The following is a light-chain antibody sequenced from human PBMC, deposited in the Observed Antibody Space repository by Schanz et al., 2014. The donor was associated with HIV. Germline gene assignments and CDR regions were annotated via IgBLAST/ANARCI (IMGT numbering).Light chain of an antibody. CDR2: GAS. V-gene: IGKV3-20*01. J-gene: IGKJ1*01. CDR3: QQYGGSPT. CDR1: PRLSSSY. Sequence: EIVLTQSPGSLSLSPGERATLSCGASPRLSSSYLAWYQQKRDQPPRLVIYGASSRATGIPDRFSGSGSGTEFTLIISRLEPADIAVYYCQQYGGSPTFGQGTKVEIK.